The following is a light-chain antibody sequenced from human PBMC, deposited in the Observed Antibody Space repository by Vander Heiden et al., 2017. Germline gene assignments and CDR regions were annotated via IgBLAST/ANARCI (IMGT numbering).Light chain of an antibody. CDR1: QGIGSY. V-gene: IGKV1-39*01. CDR3: QRSDSTPVT. Sequence: DSQMTQSPSSLSASVGDRVTITCRASQGIGSYFNWYQQKPGNAPKLLIYAAASLQSGVPSRFSGSVSGTDFTLTISSLQPEGFAAYYCQRSDSTPVTFGQGTRLEIK. J-gene: IGKJ5*01. CDR2: AAA.